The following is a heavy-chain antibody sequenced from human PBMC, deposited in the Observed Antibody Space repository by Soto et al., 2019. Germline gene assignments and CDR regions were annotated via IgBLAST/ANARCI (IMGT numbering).Heavy chain of an antibody. CDR3: ARHDDSSAYYYYGMDV. Sequence: QVQLVQSGAEVKKPGSSVKVSCKASGGTFSSYAISWVRQAPGQGLEWMGGIIPIFGTADYAQKFQGRVTIAANESTSTAYMELSSLRSEDTAVYYCARHDDSSAYYYYGMDVWGQGTTVTVSS. J-gene: IGHJ6*02. CDR2: IIPIFGTA. D-gene: IGHD3-22*01. V-gene: IGHV1-69*12. CDR1: GGTFSSYA.